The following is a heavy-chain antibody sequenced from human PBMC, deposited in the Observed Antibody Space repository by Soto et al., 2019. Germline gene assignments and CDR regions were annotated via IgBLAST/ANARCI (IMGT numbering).Heavy chain of an antibody. Sequence: PGGSLRLSCAASGFTFNTYGMHWVRQAPGKGLEWVAVIWHDGGKKYYADSAKGRFTISRDNSKNTLFLQMNSLRAEYTAVYYCARDLGQGNGPFDYWGQGTLVTVSS. CDR2: IWHDGGKK. CDR3: ARDLGQGNGPFDY. J-gene: IGHJ4*02. V-gene: IGHV3-33*02. D-gene: IGHD1-26*01. CDR1: GFTFNTYG.